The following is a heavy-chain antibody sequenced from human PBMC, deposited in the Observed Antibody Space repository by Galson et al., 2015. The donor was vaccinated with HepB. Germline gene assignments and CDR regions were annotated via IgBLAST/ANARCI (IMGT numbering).Heavy chain of an antibody. V-gene: IGHV3-11*01. Sequence: SLRLSCAASGFTFSDYYMSWIRQAPGKGLEWVSYISSSGSTIYYADSVKGRFTISRDNAKNSLYLQMNSLRAEDTAVYYCARGGSIMITFGGVIVSQFDPWGQGTLVTVSS. J-gene: IGHJ5*02. D-gene: IGHD3-16*02. CDR2: ISSSGSTI. CDR1: GFTFSDYY. CDR3: ARGGSIMITFGGVIVSQFDP.